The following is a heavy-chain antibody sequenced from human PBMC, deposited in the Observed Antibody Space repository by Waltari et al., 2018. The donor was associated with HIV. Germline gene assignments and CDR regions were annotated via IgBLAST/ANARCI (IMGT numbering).Heavy chain of an antibody. Sequence: QVQLVQSGAEVKRPGASVKVSCTTSGSTCSSYGLSWVRQAPGQGLEWMGWISSSNINTKYAQNFLGRVTMTTDTSTNTAYLELRSLRSDDTAVYYCVKEGYCSGGSCYSGSLDIWGQGTKVTVSS. CDR1: GSTCSSYG. D-gene: IGHD2-15*01. V-gene: IGHV1-18*01. CDR3: VKEGYCSGGSCYSGSLDI. J-gene: IGHJ3*02. CDR2: ISSSNINT.